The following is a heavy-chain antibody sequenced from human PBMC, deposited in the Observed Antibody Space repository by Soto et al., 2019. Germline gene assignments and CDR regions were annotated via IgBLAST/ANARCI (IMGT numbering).Heavy chain of an antibody. D-gene: IGHD6-13*01. J-gene: IGHJ6*02. CDR1: GFSFGDYA. V-gene: IGHV3-49*03. CDR2: IRSKASGGTT. Sequence: HPGGSLRLSCTASGFSFGDYAVSWFRQAPGKGLEWVTFIRSKASGGTTEYAASVKGRFTISRDDSKSIAYLQMDSLKPEDTAVYYCTRDGLGYSNNWPRMDVWGQGTTVTVSS. CDR3: TRDGLGYSNNWPRMDV.